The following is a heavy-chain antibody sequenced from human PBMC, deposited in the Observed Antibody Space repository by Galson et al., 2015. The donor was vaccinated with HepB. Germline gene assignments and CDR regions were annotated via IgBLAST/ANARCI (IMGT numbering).Heavy chain of an antibody. J-gene: IGHJ3*02. CDR1: GFTFSSYW. Sequence: SLRLSCAASGFTFSSYWMSWVRQAPGKGLEWVANIKQDGSEKYYVDSVKGRFTISRDNAKNSLYPQMNSLRAEDTAVYYCAREGLWLLLEHAFDIWGQGTMVTVSS. CDR3: AREGLWLLLEHAFDI. D-gene: IGHD3-22*01. CDR2: IKQDGSEK. V-gene: IGHV3-7*03.